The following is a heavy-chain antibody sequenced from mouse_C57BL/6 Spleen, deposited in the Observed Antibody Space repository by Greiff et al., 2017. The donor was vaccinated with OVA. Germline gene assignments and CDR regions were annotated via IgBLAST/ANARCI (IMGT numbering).Heavy chain of an antibody. CDR1: GFSFNTYA. D-gene: IGHD3-2*02. Sequence: EVKLVESGGGLVQPKGSLKLSCAASGFSFNTYAMNWVRQAPGKGLEWVARIRSKSNNYATYYADSVKDRFTISRDDSESMLYLQMNNLKTEDTAMYYCVRETAQARGFAYWGQGTLVTVSA. V-gene: IGHV10-1*01. CDR2: IRSKSNNYAT. J-gene: IGHJ3*01. CDR3: VRETAQARGFAY.